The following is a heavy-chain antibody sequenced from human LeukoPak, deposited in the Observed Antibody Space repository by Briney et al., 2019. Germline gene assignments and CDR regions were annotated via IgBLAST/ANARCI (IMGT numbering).Heavy chain of an antibody. CDR2: ISGSGGNT. Sequence: PGGSLRLSCAASGFTFSSYGMSWVRQAPGKGLEWVSAISGSGGNTYYADSVKGRFTISRDNSKNTLYLQMNSLRAEDTALYYCAKNHYDFWSGYGDWGQGTLVTVSS. V-gene: IGHV3-23*01. CDR1: GFTFSSYG. D-gene: IGHD3-3*01. J-gene: IGHJ4*02. CDR3: AKNHYDFWSGYGD.